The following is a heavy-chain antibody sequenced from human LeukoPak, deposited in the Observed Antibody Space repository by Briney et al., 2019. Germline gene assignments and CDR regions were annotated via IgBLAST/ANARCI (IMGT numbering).Heavy chain of an antibody. V-gene: IGHV4-59*11. J-gene: IGHJ4*02. CDR2: IFNTGNT. CDR1: GGSINSHY. D-gene: IGHD3-10*01. Sequence: SSETLSLTCSVSGGSINSHYWSWIRQPPGKRLEWIGYIFNTGNTNYNPSLASRVTMSVDTSRAQFFLRLSPVTAADTAIYYCASRPADTTWYGVFDYWSQGTLVTVSS. CDR3: ASRPADTTWYGVFDY.